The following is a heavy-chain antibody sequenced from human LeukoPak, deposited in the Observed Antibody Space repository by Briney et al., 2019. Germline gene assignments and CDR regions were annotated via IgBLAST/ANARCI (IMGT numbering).Heavy chain of an antibody. J-gene: IGHJ4*02. CDR1: GFTFSSYG. D-gene: IGHD6-19*01. V-gene: IGHV3-30*03. CDR2: ISYDGSNK. Sequence: GGSLRLSCAASGFTFSSYGMHWVRQAPGKGLEWVAVISYDGSNKYYADSVKGRFTISRDNSKNTLYLQMNSLRAEDTAVYYCARDIAVAGTGDYWGQGTLVTVSS. CDR3: ARDIAVAGTGDY.